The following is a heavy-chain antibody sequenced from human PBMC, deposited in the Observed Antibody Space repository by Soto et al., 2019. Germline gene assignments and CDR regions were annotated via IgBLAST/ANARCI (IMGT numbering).Heavy chain of an antibody. CDR1: GVSIENYY. D-gene: IGHD4-17*01. CDR3: ARGGFADGDYFQYAMNV. J-gene: IGHJ6*02. V-gene: IGHV4-4*07. CDR2: IYTTGTT. Sequence: LSLTCTVSGVSIENYYWTWIRRPAGKGLEWIGRIYTTGTTNYNPSLRGRVTMSVDMSKNQFSLKMTSLTAADTAVYYCARGGFADGDYFQYAMNVWGQGATVTVSS.